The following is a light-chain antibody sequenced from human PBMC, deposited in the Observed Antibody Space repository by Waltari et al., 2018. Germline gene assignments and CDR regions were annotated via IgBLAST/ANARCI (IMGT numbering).Light chain of an antibody. Sequence: EIVLTQSPGTLSLSPGERVTLSCRASQSVSCRWLAWYQQKPGQAPRLLIYGVSSRATGIPDRFSGSGSGTDFTITIARLEPEDFAMYYCQQYGNSAPITFGQGTRLEIK. CDR2: GVS. J-gene: IGKJ5*01. CDR1: QSVSCRW. V-gene: IGKV3-20*01. CDR3: QQYGNSAPIT.